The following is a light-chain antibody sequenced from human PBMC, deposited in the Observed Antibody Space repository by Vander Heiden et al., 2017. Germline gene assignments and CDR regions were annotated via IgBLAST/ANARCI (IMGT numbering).Light chain of an antibody. CDR3: QQRSNWPFT. CDR1: QSVSSY. CDR2: DAS. J-gene: IGKJ5*01. Sequence: EILLTQSPATLSLSPGERATLPCRASQSVSSYLAWYQQKPGQAPRLLMYDASNRATGIPARFSGSGSGTDFTLTISSLEPADFAVYYCQQRSNWPFTFGQGTRLEIK. V-gene: IGKV3-11*01.